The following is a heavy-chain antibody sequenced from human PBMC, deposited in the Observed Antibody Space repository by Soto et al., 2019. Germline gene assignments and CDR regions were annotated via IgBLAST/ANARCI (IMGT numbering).Heavy chain of an antibody. J-gene: IGHJ4*02. CDR1: GFTVSNNY. D-gene: IGHD5-18*01. CDR3: GRGGSDSPMAPGY. Sequence: GGSLRLSCAVSGFTVSNNYMSWVRQAPGKGLEGVSVIYSGGYTAYGDSVKGRFTISRDNAKNTLYLQMNSLRAEDTAVFYCGRGGSDSPMAPGYWGQGTLVTVSS. V-gene: IGHV3-53*01. CDR2: IYSGGYT.